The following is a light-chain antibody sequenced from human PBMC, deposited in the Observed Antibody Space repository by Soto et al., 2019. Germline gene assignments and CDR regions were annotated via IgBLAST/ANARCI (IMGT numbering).Light chain of an antibody. CDR3: HQYKTYWT. CDR1: QSISSW. J-gene: IGKJ1*01. CDR2: KAS. V-gene: IGKV1-5*03. Sequence: DVQMTQSASTVSASVGDRVTITCRASQSISSWLAWYQQKPVKAPKLLIYKASSLQSGVPSRFSGSGSGTEFTLTISSLQPDDFATYYCHQYKTYWTFGHGTKV.